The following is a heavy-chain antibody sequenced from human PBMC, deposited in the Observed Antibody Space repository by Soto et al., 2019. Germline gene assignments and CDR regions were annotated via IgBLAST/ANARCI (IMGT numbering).Heavy chain of an antibody. J-gene: IGHJ3*02. Sequence: PVGSLRLSCAASGFTFSDYYMSWIRQAPGKGLEWVSYISSSGSTIYYADSVKGRFTISRDNAKNSLYLQMNSLRAEDTAVYYCATPQDIVLVPAAKDDAFDIWGQGTMVTVS. CDR3: ATPQDIVLVPAAKDDAFDI. CDR2: ISSSGSTI. V-gene: IGHV3-11*01. D-gene: IGHD2-2*01. CDR1: GFTFSDYY.